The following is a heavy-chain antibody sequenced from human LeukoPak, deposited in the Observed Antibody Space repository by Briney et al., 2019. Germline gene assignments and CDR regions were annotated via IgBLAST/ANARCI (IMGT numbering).Heavy chain of an antibody. CDR3: AKTDTSGYYYEGAFDI. Sequence: GGSLRLSCAASGFTFSSYGMHWVRQAPGKGLEWVAVISYDGSNKYYADSVKGRFTISRDNSKNTLYLQMNSLRAEDTAVYYCAKTDTSGYYYEGAFDIWGQGTMVTVSS. J-gene: IGHJ3*02. D-gene: IGHD3-22*01. V-gene: IGHV3-30*18. CDR2: ISYDGSNK. CDR1: GFTFSSYG.